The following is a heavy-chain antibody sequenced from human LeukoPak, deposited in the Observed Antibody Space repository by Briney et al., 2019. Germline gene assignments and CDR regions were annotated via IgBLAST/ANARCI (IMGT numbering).Heavy chain of an antibody. CDR1: GFTFSSYD. D-gene: IGHD4-17*01. CDR2: IGTAGDP. J-gene: IGHJ2*01. CDR3: ARATTVIRDWYFDL. Sequence: GGSLRLSCAASGFTFSSYDMHWVRQATGKGLEWVSAIGTAGDPYYPGSVKGRFTISRENAKNSLYLQMNSLRAGDTAVYYCARATTVIRDWYFDLWGRGTLVTVSS. V-gene: IGHV3-13*05.